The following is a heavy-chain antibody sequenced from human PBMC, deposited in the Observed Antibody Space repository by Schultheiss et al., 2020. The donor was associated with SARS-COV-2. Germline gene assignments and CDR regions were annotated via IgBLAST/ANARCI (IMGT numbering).Heavy chain of an antibody. V-gene: IGHV3-13*05. CDR2: IGTAGDP. Sequence: GGSLRLSCAASGFTFSSYDMHWVRQATGKGLEWVSAIGTAGDPYYPGSVKGRFTISRENAKNSLYLQMNSLRAGDTAVYYCARRAYSSGWYMGYGMDVWGQGTTVTVSS. CDR3: ARRAYSSGWYMGYGMDV. D-gene: IGHD6-19*01. CDR1: GFTFSSYD. J-gene: IGHJ6*02.